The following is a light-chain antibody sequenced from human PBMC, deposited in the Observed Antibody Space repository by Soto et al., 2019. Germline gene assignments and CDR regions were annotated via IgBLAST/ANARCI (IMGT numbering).Light chain of an antibody. Sequence: QSVLTQPPSASGTPGQRVTISCSGSSSNIGSNYVYWYQQLPGTAPKLLIYRSNQRPSGVPDRFSGSKSGTSASLAISGLRSEDEADYFCCSYAGRYTFVIFGGGTQLTVL. CDR3: CSYAGRYTFVI. J-gene: IGLJ2*01. CDR1: SSNIGSNY. CDR2: RSN. V-gene: IGLV1-47*01.